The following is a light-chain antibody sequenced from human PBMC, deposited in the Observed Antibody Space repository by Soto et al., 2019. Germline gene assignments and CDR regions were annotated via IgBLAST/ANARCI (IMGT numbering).Light chain of an antibody. Sequence: GVSNRFSGSKSGNTASLTIAGLQAEDEADYYCSSYTSSSTPFVFGTGTQLTVL. CDR3: SSYTSSSTPFV. V-gene: IGLV2-14*01. J-gene: IGLJ7*01.